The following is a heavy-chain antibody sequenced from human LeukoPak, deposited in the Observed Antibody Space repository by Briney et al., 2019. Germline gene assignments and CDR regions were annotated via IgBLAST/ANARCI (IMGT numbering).Heavy chain of an antibody. CDR1: GGSIGRYS. V-gene: IGHV4-4*07. CDR2: VYTSGST. Sequence: SETLSLTCTVSGGSIGRYSWSWIRQPAGKGLEWIGRVYTSGSTNYNPSLKSRVTMSVDTSKNQFSLKLNSVTAADTAVYYCAGGAWFDSWGQGTLVTVSS. CDR3: AGGAWFDS. J-gene: IGHJ5*01.